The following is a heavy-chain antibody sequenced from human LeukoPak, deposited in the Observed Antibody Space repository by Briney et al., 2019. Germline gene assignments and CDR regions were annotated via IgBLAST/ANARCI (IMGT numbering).Heavy chain of an antibody. CDR1: ELTFNDFT. CDR2: ISWDAGSI. V-gene: IGHV3-43*01. J-gene: IGHJ4*02. CDR3: AKDIEGYTHGVDY. D-gene: IGHD5-18*01. Sequence: PGGSLRPSFPASELTFNDFTIHWFRQPPGKVLGWFSLISWDAGSIYYGDSVKGRFTISRDNSKNSLYLQMNSLRTEDTALYYCAKDIEGYTHGVDYWGQGTLVTVSS.